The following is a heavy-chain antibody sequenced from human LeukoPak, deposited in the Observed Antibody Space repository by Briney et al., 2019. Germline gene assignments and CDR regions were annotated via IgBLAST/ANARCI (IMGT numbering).Heavy chain of an antibody. D-gene: IGHD3-22*01. CDR1: GFTFSSYA. J-gene: IGHJ4*02. CDR3: ARELGYYDSSGS. Sequence: GRSLRLSCAASGFTFSSYAMHWVRQAPGKGLEWVAVISYDGSNKYYADSVKGRFTISRDNSKNTLYLQMNSLRAEDTAVYYCARELGYYDSSGSWGQGTLVTVSS. CDR2: ISYDGSNK. V-gene: IGHV3-30-3*01.